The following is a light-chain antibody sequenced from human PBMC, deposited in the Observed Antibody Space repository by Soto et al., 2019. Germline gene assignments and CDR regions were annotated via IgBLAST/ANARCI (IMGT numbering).Light chain of an antibody. J-gene: IGKJ1*01. V-gene: IGKV3-20*01. CDR2: GAS. CDR3: QQYGSSRWT. Sequence: IVWTHSPATLCLSPGERATLSCRASQSVSSSYLAWYQQKPGQAPRLLIYGASSRATGIPDRFSGSGSGTDFTLTISRLEPEDFAVYYCQQYGSSRWTFGQGTKVDI. CDR1: QSVSSSY.